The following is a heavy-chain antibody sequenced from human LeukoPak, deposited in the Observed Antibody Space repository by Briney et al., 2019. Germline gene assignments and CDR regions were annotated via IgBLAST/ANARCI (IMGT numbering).Heavy chain of an antibody. CDR3: ARRPYDSSGYYTHPFDY. Sequence: GESLKISCKGSGYSFANYWIGWVRQMPGKGLEWMGIIYPADSDTRHSPSFQGQVTISADRSISTAYLQWSSLKASDTAMYYCARRPYDSSGYYTHPFDYWGQGTLVTVSS. CDR1: GYSFANYW. J-gene: IGHJ4*02. V-gene: IGHV5-51*01. CDR2: IYPADSDT. D-gene: IGHD3-22*01.